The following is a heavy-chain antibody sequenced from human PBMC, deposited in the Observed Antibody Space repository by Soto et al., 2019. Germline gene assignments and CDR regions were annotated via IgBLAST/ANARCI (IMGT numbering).Heavy chain of an antibody. J-gene: IGHJ6*02. V-gene: IGHV4-31*03. CDR2: IYYSGST. D-gene: IGHD6-13*01. CDR3: ARDLIAAGGDYYYGMDV. CDR1: GGSISSGGYY. Sequence: PSETLSLTCTVSGGSISSGGYYWSWIRQHPGKGLEWIGYIYYSGSTYYNPSLKSRVTISVDTSKNQFSLKLSSVTAADTAVNYCARDLIAAGGDYYYGMDVWGQGTTVTVSS.